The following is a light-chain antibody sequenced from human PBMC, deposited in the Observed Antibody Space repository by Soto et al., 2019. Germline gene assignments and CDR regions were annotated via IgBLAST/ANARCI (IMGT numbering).Light chain of an antibody. CDR1: QTISSW. CDR3: QHYNSYSEA. J-gene: IGKJ1*01. CDR2: KAS. Sequence: DIQMTQSPSTLSGSVGDRVTITCRASQTISSWLAWYQQKPGKAPKLLIYKASTLKSGVPSRFSGSGSGTEFTLTISSLKTDDFATYDCQHYNSYSEAFGQGTKVELK. V-gene: IGKV1-5*03.